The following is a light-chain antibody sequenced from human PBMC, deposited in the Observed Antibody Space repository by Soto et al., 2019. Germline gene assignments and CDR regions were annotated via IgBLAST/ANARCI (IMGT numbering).Light chain of an antibody. CDR3: CSHAGDNTYV. V-gene: IGLV1-40*01. CDR1: SSNIGAGYD. Sequence: QSVLTQPPSVSGAPGQRVTISCTGSSSNIGAGYDVHWYQQLPGSAPKLLIYEVTKRPSEVPDRFSGSKSGNTASLTVSGLQAEDEADYFCCSHAGDNTYVFGTGTKVTVL. J-gene: IGLJ1*01. CDR2: EVT.